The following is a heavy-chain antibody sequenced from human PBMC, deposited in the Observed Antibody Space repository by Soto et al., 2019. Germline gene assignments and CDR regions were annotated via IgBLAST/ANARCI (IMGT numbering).Heavy chain of an antibody. CDR2: IYYSGST. J-gene: IGHJ4*02. D-gene: IGHD3-22*01. Sequence: PSETLSLTCTVSGGSISSGDYYWSWIRQPPGKGLEWIGYIYYSGSTYYNPSLKSRVTISVDTSKNQFSLKLSSVTAADTAVYYCAREELDGIVGGDYWGQGTLVTVSS. CDR3: AREELDGIVGGDY. V-gene: IGHV4-30-4*01. CDR1: GGSISSGDYY.